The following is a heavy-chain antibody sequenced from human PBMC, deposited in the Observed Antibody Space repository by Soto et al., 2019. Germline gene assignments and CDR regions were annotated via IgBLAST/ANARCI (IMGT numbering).Heavy chain of an antibody. J-gene: IGHJ4*02. Sequence: QVQLVESGGGVVQPGRSLRLSCAASGFTFSSYGMHWVRQAPGKGLERVAVISYDGSNKYYADSVKGRFTISRDNSKNTLYLQMNSLRAEDTAVYYCAKEWVYDSIGWSFDYWGQGTLVTVSS. D-gene: IGHD3-22*01. CDR3: AKEWVYDSIGWSFDY. V-gene: IGHV3-30*18. CDR2: ISYDGSNK. CDR1: GFTFSSYG.